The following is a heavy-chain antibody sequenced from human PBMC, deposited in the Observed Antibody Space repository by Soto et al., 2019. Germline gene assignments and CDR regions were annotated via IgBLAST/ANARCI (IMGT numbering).Heavy chain of an antibody. CDR3: PMTPGLAPGGSFDS. CDR2: VYSSGIT. CDR1: GGSITSRSYY. D-gene: IGHD6-13*01. V-gene: IGHV4-39*02. Sequence: QLKLQDAGPGLVKPSETLSLTCPVSGGSITSRSYYWGWIRQPPGKGLEWIGSVYSSGITYYTPCRNSSVTLCIQTSEYLFSLKLSSVTAANTAVYYCPMTPGLAPGGSFDSWGQGILITASS. J-gene: IGHJ4*02.